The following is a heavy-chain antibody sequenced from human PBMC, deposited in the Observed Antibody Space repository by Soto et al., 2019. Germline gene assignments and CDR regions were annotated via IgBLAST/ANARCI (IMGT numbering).Heavy chain of an antibody. CDR2: INAGIGNT. Sequence: QVQLVQSGAEEKKPGASVKVSCKASGYTFTSYAMHWVRQAPGQRLEWMGWINAGIGNTKYSQKFQGRVTITRDTSASTAYMELSSLRSEDTAVYYCARVLVGATPVDYWGQGTLVTVSS. V-gene: IGHV1-3*05. D-gene: IGHD1-26*01. CDR3: ARVLVGATPVDY. CDR1: GYTFTSYA. J-gene: IGHJ4*02.